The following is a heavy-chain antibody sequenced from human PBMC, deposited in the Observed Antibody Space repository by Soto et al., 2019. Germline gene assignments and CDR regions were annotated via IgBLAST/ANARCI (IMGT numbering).Heavy chain of an antibody. CDR1: GGSFSGYY. CDR3: ARGRYDYVWGSYRSRDYYGMDV. Sequence: SETLSLTCAVYGGSFSGYYWSWIHQPPGKGLEWIGEINHSGSTNYNPSLKSRVTISVDTSKNQFSLKLSSVTAADTAVYYCARGRYDYVWGSYRSRDYYGMDVWGQGTTVTVS. D-gene: IGHD3-16*02. J-gene: IGHJ6*02. CDR2: INHSGST. V-gene: IGHV4-34*01.